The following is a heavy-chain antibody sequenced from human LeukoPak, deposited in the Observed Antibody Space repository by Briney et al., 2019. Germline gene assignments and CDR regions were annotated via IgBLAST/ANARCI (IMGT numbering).Heavy chain of an antibody. Sequence: GGSLRLPCTASGFTFSTYAMSWVRQAPGKGLEWVSGISGSDGRTFYTGSVKGRFTISRDNSKNTLYLQMNSLTAEDTAVYYCAKVRDWYFDLWGRGTLVTVTS. CDR2: ISGSDGRT. CDR3: AKVRDWYFDL. J-gene: IGHJ2*01. V-gene: IGHV3-23*01. CDR1: GFTFSTYA.